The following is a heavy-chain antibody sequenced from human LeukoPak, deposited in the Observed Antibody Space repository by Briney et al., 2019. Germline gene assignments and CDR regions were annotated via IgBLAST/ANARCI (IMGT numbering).Heavy chain of an antibody. CDR3: AKDRHLFGELPFDY. CDR2: ISYDGSNK. CDR1: GFTFSSYG. D-gene: IGHD3-10*01. Sequence: GGSLRLSCAASGFTFSSYGMHWVRQAPGRGLEWVAVISYDGSNKYYADSVKGRFTISRDNSTNTLYLQMNSLRAEDTAAYYCAKDRHLFGELPFDYWGQGTLVTVSS. J-gene: IGHJ4*02. V-gene: IGHV3-30*18.